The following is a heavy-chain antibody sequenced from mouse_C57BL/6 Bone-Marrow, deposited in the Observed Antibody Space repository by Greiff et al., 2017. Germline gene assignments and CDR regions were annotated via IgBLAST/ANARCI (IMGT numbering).Heavy chain of an antibody. CDR3: ARGSVVADY. J-gene: IGHJ2*01. CDR2: IYPGGGYT. CDR1: GYTFTNYW. D-gene: IGHD1-1*01. V-gene: IGHV1-63*01. Sequence: VQLVESGAELVRPGTSVKMSCKASGYTFTNYWIGWAKQRPGHGLEWIGDIYPGGGYTNYNEKVKGKATLTADKSSSTAYMQFSSLTSEDSAIYYCARGSVVADYWGQGTTLTVSS.